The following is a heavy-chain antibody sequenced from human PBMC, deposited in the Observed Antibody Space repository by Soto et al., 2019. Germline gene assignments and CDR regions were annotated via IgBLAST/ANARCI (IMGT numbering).Heavy chain of an antibody. CDR1: GYTFTGYY. J-gene: IGHJ6*02. CDR2: INPNSGGT. D-gene: IGHD3-3*01. V-gene: IGHV1-2*04. CDR3: ARGPRVADYDFWSGYFGLGMDV. Sequence: ASVKVSCKASGYTFTGYYMHWVRQAPGQGLEWMGWINPNSGGTNYAQKFQGWVTMTRDTSISTAYMELRRLRSDDTAVYYCARGPRVADYDFWSGYFGLGMDVWGQGTTVTVSS.